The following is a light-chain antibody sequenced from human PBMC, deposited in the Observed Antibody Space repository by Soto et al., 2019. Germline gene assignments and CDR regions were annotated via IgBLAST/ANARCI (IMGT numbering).Light chain of an antibody. CDR1: SSNIGTHT. J-gene: IGLJ1*01. Sequence: QPVLTQPPSASGTPGQRVTISCSGSSSNIGTHTVNWYQQLPGTAPKLLIYNNNQRPSGVPDRFSGSKSGTSASLAISGLQSEDEADYYCAAWDDSLNGYVFGTGTKVTVL. V-gene: IGLV1-44*01. CDR3: AAWDDSLNGYV. CDR2: NNN.